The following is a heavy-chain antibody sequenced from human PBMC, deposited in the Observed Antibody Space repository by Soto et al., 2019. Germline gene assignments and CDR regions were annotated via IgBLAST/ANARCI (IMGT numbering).Heavy chain of an antibody. D-gene: IGHD1-1*01. CDR2: IIPIFGTA. Sequence: ASVKVSCKASGGTFSSYAISWVRQAPGQGLEWMGGIIPIFGTANYAQKFQGRVTITADESTSTAYMELSRLRSEDTAVYYCARGEGNPNDAFDIWGQGTMVTVSS. CDR3: ARGEGNPNDAFDI. CDR1: GGTFSSYA. J-gene: IGHJ3*02. V-gene: IGHV1-69*13.